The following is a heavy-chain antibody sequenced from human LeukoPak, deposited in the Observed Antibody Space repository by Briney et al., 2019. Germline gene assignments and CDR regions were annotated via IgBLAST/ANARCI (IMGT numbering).Heavy chain of an antibody. CDR2: INHSGST. V-gene: IGHV4-34*01. Sequence: SETLSLTCAVYGGSFSGYYWSWIRPPPGKGLEWIGEINHSGSTNYNPSLKSRVTISVDTSKNQFSLKLSSVTAADTAVYYCARGLAWFDPWGQGTLVTVSS. J-gene: IGHJ5*02. CDR3: ARGLAWFDP. CDR1: GGSFSGYY.